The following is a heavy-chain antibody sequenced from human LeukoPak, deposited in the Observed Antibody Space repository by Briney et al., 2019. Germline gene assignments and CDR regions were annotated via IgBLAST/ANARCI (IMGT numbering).Heavy chain of an antibody. CDR3: ARLVAAAGKNWFDP. D-gene: IGHD6-13*01. Sequence: SETLSLTCPVSGGSISSYYWSWIRQPPGKGLEWIGYIYYSGSTNYNPSLKSRVTISVDTSKNQFSLKLSSVTAADTAVYYCARLVAAAGKNWFDPWGQGTLVTVSS. J-gene: IGHJ5*02. CDR2: IYYSGST. V-gene: IGHV4-59*01. CDR1: GGSISSYY.